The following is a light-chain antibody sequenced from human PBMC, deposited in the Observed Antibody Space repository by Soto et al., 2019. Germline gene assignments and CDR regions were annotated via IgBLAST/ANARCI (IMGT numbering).Light chain of an antibody. V-gene: IGLV1-40*01. CDR1: SSNIGAGYD. CDR3: QSYDSILV. Sequence: QSVLTQPPSVSGAPGQRVTISCTGSSSNIGAGYDVHWYQQLPGTAPKLLIYGNSNRPSGVPDRFSGSKSGTSASLAITGLQAEDEADYYCQSYDSILVFGGGTKVTVL. CDR2: GNS. J-gene: IGLJ2*01.